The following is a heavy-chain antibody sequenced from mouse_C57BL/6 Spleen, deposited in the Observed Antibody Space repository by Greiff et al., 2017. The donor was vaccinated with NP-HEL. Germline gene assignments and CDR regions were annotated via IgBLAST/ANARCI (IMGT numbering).Heavy chain of an antibody. V-gene: IGHV1-26*01. Sequence: EVQLQQSGPELVKPGASVKISCKASGYTFTDYYMNWVKQSHGKSLEWIGDINPNNGGTSYNQKFKGKATLTVDKSSSTAYMELRSLTSEDSAVYYCARRVYGYSYAMDYWGQRTSVTVSS. D-gene: IGHD2-2*01. J-gene: IGHJ4*01. CDR3: ARRVYGYSYAMDY. CDR2: INPNNGGT. CDR1: GYTFTDYY.